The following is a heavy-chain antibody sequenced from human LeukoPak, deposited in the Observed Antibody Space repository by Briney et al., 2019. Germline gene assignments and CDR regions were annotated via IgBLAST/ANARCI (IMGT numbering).Heavy chain of an antibody. D-gene: IGHD3-10*01. CDR1: GFTFSTYS. Sequence: GGSLRLSCAASGFTFSTYSMNWVRQAPGKGLERVSYISSSSSTMYYADSVKGRFTISRDNAKNSLYLQMNSLRDEDTAVYYCARNYGSGRYGMDVWGQGTTVNVSS. J-gene: IGHJ6*02. V-gene: IGHV3-48*02. CDR2: ISSSSSTM. CDR3: ARNYGSGRYGMDV.